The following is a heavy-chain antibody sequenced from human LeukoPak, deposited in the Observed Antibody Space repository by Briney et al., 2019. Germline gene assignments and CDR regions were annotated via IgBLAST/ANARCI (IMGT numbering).Heavy chain of an antibody. Sequence: GGSLRLSCAASEFSVGSNYMTWVRQAPGKGLEWVAVISYDGSNKYYADSVKGRFTISRDNSKNTLYLQMNSLRAEDTAVYYCAKGAKRLGYCSGGTCYSNYDYYYMDVWGKGTTVTISS. J-gene: IGHJ6*03. CDR2: ISYDGSNK. CDR3: AKGAKRLGYCSGGTCYSNYDYYYMDV. V-gene: IGHV3-30*18. CDR1: EFSVGSNY. D-gene: IGHD2-15*01.